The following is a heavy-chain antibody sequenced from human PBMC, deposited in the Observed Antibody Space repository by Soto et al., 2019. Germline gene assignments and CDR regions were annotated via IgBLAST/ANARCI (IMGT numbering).Heavy chain of an antibody. CDR2: IIPIFGTA. CDR1: GGTFSSYA. V-gene: IGHV1-69*01. D-gene: IGHD1-1*01. J-gene: IGHJ5*02. Sequence: QVQLVQSGAEVKKPGSSVKVSCKASGGTFSSYAISWVRQAPGQGLEWMGGIIPIFGTANYAQKFQGRVTITADESTSAASVQLSSLRSADTALSYCARLQVRRVERQGRWFYPWGQGTLVTAS. CDR3: ARLQVRRVERQGRWFYP.